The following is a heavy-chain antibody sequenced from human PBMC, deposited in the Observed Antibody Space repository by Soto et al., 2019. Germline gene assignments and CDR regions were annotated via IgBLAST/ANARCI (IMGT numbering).Heavy chain of an antibody. CDR1: GFSISSSSY. D-gene: IGHD3-16*01. Sequence: PSETLSLTCAVSGFSISSSSYWGWIRQPPEMGLEWIGSIYHSGNTYYNPSLKSRVTMSVDTSKNQVSLKLSSVTAADTAVYYCARGGSLDYWGQGTRVTV. CDR2: IYHSGNT. CDR3: ARGGSLDY. V-gene: IGHV4-38-2*01. J-gene: IGHJ4*02.